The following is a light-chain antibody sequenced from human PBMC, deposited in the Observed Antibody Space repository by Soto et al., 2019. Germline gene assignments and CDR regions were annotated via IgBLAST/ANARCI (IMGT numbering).Light chain of an antibody. CDR1: QSVSSY. J-gene: IGKJ1*01. CDR2: DAS. Sequence: EIVLTQSPATLSLSPGERATLSCRASQSVSSYLAWYQQKPGQAPRLLIYDASNRATGIPARFSGSGSGTDFTLTIISLEPQDFAVYYCQQRSSWPPFTFGQGTKVEIK. CDR3: QQRSSWPPFT. V-gene: IGKV3-11*01.